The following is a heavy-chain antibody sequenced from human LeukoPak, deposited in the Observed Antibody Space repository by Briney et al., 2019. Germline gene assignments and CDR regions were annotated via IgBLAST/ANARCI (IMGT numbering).Heavy chain of an antibody. Sequence: ASVKVSCKASGYTFNGYYIHWVRQAPGQGLEWMGWINPDSGGTNYAQNFQGRVTMTRDTSISTAYMELNRLRSDDTAVYYCARVASAVYSDYWGQGTLVTVSS. CDR3: ARVASAVYSDY. J-gene: IGHJ4*02. CDR1: GYTFNGYY. V-gene: IGHV1-2*02. CDR2: INPDSGGT.